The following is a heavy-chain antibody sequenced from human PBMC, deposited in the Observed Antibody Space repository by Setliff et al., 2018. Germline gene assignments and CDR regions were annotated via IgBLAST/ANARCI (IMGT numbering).Heavy chain of an antibody. CDR1: GGSISSSSYY. V-gene: IGHV4-39*07. Sequence: SETLSLTCTVSGGSISSSSYYWGWIRQPPGKGLEWIGSIYYSGSTNYNPSLKSRVTISVDTSKNQFSLKLNYVTAADTAVYYCARALGYCSRTSCYADAFDIWGQGTMVTVSS. CDR3: ARALGYCSRTSCYADAFDI. J-gene: IGHJ3*02. CDR2: IYYSGST. D-gene: IGHD2-2*01.